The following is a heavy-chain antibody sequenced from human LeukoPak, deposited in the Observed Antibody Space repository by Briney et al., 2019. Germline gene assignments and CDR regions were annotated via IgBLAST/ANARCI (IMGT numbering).Heavy chain of an antibody. V-gene: IGHV4-4*02. CDR1: GGSISSSNW. CDR2: IYHSGST. Sequence: PSGTLSLTCAVSGGSISSSNWWSWVRQPPGKGLEWIGEIYHSGSTNYNPSLKSRVTISVDTSKNQFSLELSSVTAADTAVYYCARNYHDSSGYYYFHYYYYMDVWGKGTTVTISS. D-gene: IGHD3-22*01. J-gene: IGHJ6*03. CDR3: ARNYHDSSGYYYFHYYYYMDV.